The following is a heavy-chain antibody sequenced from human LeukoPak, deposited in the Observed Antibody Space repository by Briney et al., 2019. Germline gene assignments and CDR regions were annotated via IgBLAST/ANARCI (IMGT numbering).Heavy chain of an antibody. Sequence: PSETLSLTCTVSGGSISSYYWSWIRQPPGKGLEWIGYIYYSGSTNYNPSLKSRVTISVDTSKNQSSLKLSSVTAADTAVYYCARLGYSSSWLNTPQFNWFDPWGQGTLVTVSS. D-gene: IGHD6-13*01. CDR1: GGSISSYY. CDR2: IYYSGST. J-gene: IGHJ5*02. CDR3: ARLGYSSSWLNTPQFNWFDP. V-gene: IGHV4-59*08.